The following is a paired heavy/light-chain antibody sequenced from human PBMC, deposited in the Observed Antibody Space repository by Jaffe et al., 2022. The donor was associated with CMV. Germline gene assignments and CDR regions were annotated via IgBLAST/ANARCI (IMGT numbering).Heavy chain of an antibody. J-gene: IGHJ6*03. CDR1: GYTFGNYW. V-gene: IGHV5-51*01. D-gene: IGHD3-22*01. Sequence: EVQLVQSGAEVKKPGESLKISCRGFGYTFGNYWIAWVRQMPGKGLEYLGIIHPGDSDTRYSPSSQGQVSISADKSSSTAYLQWSSLKASDTGIYYCARHETVVYGLYYYYMDVWGKGTTVTVSS. CDR2: IHPGDSDT. CDR3: ARHETVVYGLYYYYMDV.
Light chain of an antibody. J-gene: IGKJ3*01. V-gene: IGKV4-1*01. CDR1: QSVFYSSNNKTY. CDR3: QQYYKTPIFA. CDR2: WAS. Sequence: DIVMTQSPDSLAVSLGERATINCKSSQSVFYSSNNKTYLAWYQQKAGQSPRLLIYWASTRASGVPDRFSGSGSGTDFTLTISSLQAEDVAIYYCQQYYKTPIFAFGPGTKVEIK.